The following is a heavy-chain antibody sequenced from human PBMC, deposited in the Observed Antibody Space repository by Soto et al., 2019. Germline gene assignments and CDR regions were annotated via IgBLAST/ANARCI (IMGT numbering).Heavy chain of an antibody. CDR3: AREGFGVVMSGGWFDP. V-gene: IGHV1-3*01. Sequence: QVQLVQSGAEVKKPGASVKVSCKASGYTFTSYAMHWVRQAPGQRLEWMGWINAGYGNTKYSQKFQGRVTITRDTSASTAYMELSSLRSEDTAVYYCAREGFGVVMSGGWFDPWGQGTLVTVSS. J-gene: IGHJ5*02. CDR1: GYTFTSYA. CDR2: INAGYGNT. D-gene: IGHD3-3*01.